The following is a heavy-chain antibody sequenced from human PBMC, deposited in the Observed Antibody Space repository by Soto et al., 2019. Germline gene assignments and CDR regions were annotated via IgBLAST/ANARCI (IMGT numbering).Heavy chain of an antibody. J-gene: IGHJ5*02. V-gene: IGHV3-74*01. CDR1: GFTFSSYL. CDR2: INSDGSST. D-gene: IGHD3-22*01. Sequence: PGGSLRLSCAASGFTFSSYLMHWVRQSPGKGLVWVSRINSDGSSTSYADSVKGRFTISRDNAKNTLYLQMNSLRAEDTAVYYCARVPYYYDSSGYYYWFDPWGQGTLVTVSS. CDR3: ARVPYYYDSSGYYYWFDP.